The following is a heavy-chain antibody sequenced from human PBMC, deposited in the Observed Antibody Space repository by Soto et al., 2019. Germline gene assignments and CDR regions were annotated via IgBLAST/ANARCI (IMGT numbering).Heavy chain of an antibody. D-gene: IGHD3-16*02. CDR2: ISGSGGST. CDR3: ASSPRDLANLVWGSYRPDQPPYFDY. CDR1: GFTFSSYA. Sequence: EVQLLESGGGLVQPGGSLRLSCAASGFTFSSYAMSWVRQAPGKGLEWVSAISGSGGSTYYADSVKGRFTISRDNSKNTLYLQMNSLRAEDTAVYYCASSPRDLANLVWGSYRPDQPPYFDYWGQGTLVTVSS. V-gene: IGHV3-23*01. J-gene: IGHJ4*02.